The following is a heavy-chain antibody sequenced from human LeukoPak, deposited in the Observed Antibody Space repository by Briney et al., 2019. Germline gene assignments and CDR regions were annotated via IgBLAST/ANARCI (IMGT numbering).Heavy chain of an antibody. CDR2: TSGDGITT. CDR3: ARDHVYGGADY. V-gene: IGHV3-43*02. D-gene: IGHD5/OR15-5a*01. Sequence: GGSLRLSCAASGFTFSSYAMSWVRQTPGKGLEWVSLTSGDGITTYFADSVKGRFTISRDNSKSSLFLQMNSLRTEDTALYYCARDHVYGGADYWGQGTLVTVSS. CDR1: GFTFSSYA. J-gene: IGHJ4*02.